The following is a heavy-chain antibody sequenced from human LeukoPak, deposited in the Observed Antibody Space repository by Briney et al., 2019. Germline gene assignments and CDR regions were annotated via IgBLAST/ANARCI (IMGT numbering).Heavy chain of an antibody. J-gene: IGHJ4*02. CDR2: IYKSGSS. V-gene: IGHV4-4*07. D-gene: IGHD6-13*01. Sequence: PSETLSLTCSVSGGSISTYYWSWIRQSAGKGLEWIGRIYKSGSSNYNPSLKSRVSMSVDSSKNHFSLNLTSVTAEDTAVYYCARDSSSWDYWGQGTLVTVSS. CDR3: ARDSSSWDY. CDR1: GGSISTYY.